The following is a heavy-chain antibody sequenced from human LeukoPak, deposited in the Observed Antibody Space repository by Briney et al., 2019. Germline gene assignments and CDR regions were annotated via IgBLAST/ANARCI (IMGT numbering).Heavy chain of an antibody. D-gene: IGHD6-19*01. CDR2: MSSSSKYI. J-gene: IGHJ3*02. CDR1: GFTFSSYS. V-gene: IGHV3-21*01. Sequence: GGSLRLSCAASGFTFSSYSMNWVRQAPGKGLERVSSMSSSSKYIYYADSVKGRFTISGDNAKNSLFLQMNSLRAEDTAVYYCARGSISIAVAADAFDIWGQGTMVTVSS. CDR3: ARGSISIAVAADAFDI.